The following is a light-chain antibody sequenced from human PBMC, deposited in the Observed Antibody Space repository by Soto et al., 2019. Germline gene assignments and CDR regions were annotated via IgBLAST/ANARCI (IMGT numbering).Light chain of an antibody. CDR2: DAS. V-gene: IGKV3-11*01. CDR1: QTGNNNY. Sequence: IVLTQSPGTLSLSPGERATLSCRASQTGNNNYLAWYQHKSGQAPRLLIYDASNRATGIPARFSGSGSGTDFTLTISSLEPEDFAVYYCQHRSNWPATFGQGTKVDIK. J-gene: IGKJ1*01. CDR3: QHRSNWPAT.